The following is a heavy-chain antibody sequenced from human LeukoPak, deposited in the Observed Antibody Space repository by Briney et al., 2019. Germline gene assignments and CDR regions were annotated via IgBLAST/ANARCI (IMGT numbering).Heavy chain of an antibody. CDR1: GGTFSSYA. V-gene: IGHV1-69*05. CDR2: IIPIFGIA. CDR3: ARGIAAPYYFDY. Sequence: SVKVSCKASGGTFSSYAISWVRQAPGQGLEWMGGIIPIFGIANYAQKFQGRATITTDESTSTAYMELSSLRSEDTAVYYCARGIAAPYYFDYWGQGTLVTVSS. J-gene: IGHJ4*02. D-gene: IGHD6-13*01.